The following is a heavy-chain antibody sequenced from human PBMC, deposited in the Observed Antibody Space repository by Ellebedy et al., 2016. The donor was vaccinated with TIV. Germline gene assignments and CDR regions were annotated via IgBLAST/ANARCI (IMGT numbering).Heavy chain of an antibody. CDR2: ISAYNGNT. CDR3: ARWDSSSSNWYFDL. CDR1: GYTFTSYG. Sequence: ASVKVSXXASGYTFTSYGISWVRQAPGQGLEWMGWISAYNGNTNYAQKLQGRVTMTTDTSTSTAYMELRSLRSDDTAVYYCARWDSSSSNWYFDLWGRGTLVTVSS. J-gene: IGHJ2*01. D-gene: IGHD6-6*01. V-gene: IGHV1-18*01.